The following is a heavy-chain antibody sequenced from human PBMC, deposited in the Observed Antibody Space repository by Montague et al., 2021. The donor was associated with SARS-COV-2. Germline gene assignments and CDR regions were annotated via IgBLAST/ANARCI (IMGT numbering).Heavy chain of an antibody. CDR1: GDSVARKSVA. D-gene: IGHD3-9*01. V-gene: IGHV6-1*01. CDR3: ASSGITLTGLDAFDI. Sequence: CAISGDSVARKSVAWNWIRQSPSRGIEWLGRTYYRSKWDSDYAESVKRRLVITPDTSKNQVSLQLNSVIPEDTAVYFCASSGITLTGLDAFDIWGQGTMVTVSS. J-gene: IGHJ3*02. CDR2: TYYRSKWDS.